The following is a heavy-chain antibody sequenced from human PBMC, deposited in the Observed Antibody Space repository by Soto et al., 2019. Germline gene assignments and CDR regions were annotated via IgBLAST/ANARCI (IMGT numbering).Heavy chain of an antibody. J-gene: IGHJ1*01. CDR3: ARESKWYGGQYFQD. CDR1: GFTFKYYA. V-gene: IGHV3-23*01. CDR2: ISGSGDKT. Sequence: EVQLLQSGGGLAQPGTSLRLSCAASGFTFKYYAMTWVRQAPGKGLEWVSTISGSGDKTDYADSVKGRFRVSRDNSKDTLYLPMDSRRADDTALYYCARESKWYGGQYFQDWGQGTLVTVSS. D-gene: IGHD2-8*01.